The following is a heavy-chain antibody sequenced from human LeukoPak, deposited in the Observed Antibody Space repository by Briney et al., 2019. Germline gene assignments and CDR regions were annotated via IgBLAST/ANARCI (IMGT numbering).Heavy chain of an antibody. D-gene: IGHD3-10*01. J-gene: IGHJ4*02. V-gene: IGHV3-30*04. CDR2: ISYDGSNK. CDR3: TGNYYGSGSYADFDY. CDR1: GFTFSSYN. Sequence: GGSLRLSCAASGFTFSSYNMHWVRQAPGKGLEWVAVISYDGSNKYYADSVKGRFTISRDNSKNTLYLQMNSLRAEDTAVYYCTGNYYGSGSYADFDYWGQGTLVTVSS.